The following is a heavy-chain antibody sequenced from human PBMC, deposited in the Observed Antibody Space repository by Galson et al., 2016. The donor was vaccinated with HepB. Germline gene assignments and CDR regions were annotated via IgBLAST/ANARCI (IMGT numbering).Heavy chain of an antibody. V-gene: IGHV2-5*02. CDR3: ARRQVVSHTGFFDS. J-gene: IGHJ4*02. Sequence: PALVKPTQTLTLTCTLSGFGLNTHGVGVAWIRQPPGKALEWLALVYWDGEERYNPSLKSRLTIPRDTSKNQVVLTMTDMQPLDAGTYFCARRQVVSHTGFFDSWGQGALVTVSS. D-gene: IGHD5-12*01. CDR2: VYWDGEE. CDR1: GFGLNTHGVG.